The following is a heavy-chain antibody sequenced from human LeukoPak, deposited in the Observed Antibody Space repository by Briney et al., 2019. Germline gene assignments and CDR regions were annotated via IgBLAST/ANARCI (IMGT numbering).Heavy chain of an antibody. J-gene: IGHJ4*02. V-gene: IGHV3-30*18. CDR2: ISYDGNSQ. Sequence: PGGSLRLSCAASGFTFSSYWMSWVRQAPGRGLEWVAAISYDGNSQHYGAPVKGRFTISRDNSKNTVYLHINTLRTDDAAIYYCAKPYPTLTTSSVLDSWGQGTLVTVSS. D-gene: IGHD3/OR15-3a*01. CDR3: AKPYPTLTTSSVLDS. CDR1: GFTFSSYW.